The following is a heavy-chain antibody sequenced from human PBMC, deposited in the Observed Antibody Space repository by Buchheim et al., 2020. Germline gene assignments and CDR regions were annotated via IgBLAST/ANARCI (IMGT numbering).Heavy chain of an antibody. CDR3: AKKVPSSGWFFDD. J-gene: IGHJ4*02. D-gene: IGHD6-19*01. CDR1: GFSFSSYA. Sequence: EVQLLESGGGLVQPGGSLRLSCAASGFSFSSYAMNWVRQAPGKGLEWVSTISGSGGTTQDADSVKGRFTISRDNSKNTLYLQMNSLRAEDTAVYYCAKKVPSSGWFFDDWGQGTL. CDR2: ISGSGGTT. V-gene: IGHV3-23*01.